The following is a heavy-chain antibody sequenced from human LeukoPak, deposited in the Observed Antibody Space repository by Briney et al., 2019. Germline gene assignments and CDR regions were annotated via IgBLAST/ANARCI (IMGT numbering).Heavy chain of an antibody. CDR3: AKKLPNYYDSSGYNFDY. D-gene: IGHD3-22*01. CDR1: EFTFSSYA. Sequence: PGGSLRLSCAASEFTFSSYAMSWVRQAPGKGLEWVSAISGSGGSTYYADSVKGRFTISRDNSKNTLYLQMNSLRAEDTAVYYCAKKLPNYYDSSGYNFDYWGQGTLVTVSS. V-gene: IGHV3-23*01. CDR2: ISGSGGST. J-gene: IGHJ4*02.